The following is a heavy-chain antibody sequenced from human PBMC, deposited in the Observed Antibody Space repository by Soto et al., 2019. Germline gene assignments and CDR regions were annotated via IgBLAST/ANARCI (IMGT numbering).Heavy chain of an antibody. CDR3: ARGPSGDKVDY. CDR2: IYNSGSTYDT. CDR1: DGSISSGAYS. J-gene: IGHJ4*02. V-gene: IGHV4-30-4*01. Sequence: QVQLQESGPRLVKPSQTLSLTCTVSDGSISSGAYSWSWIRQTPEKGLQWIGHIYNSGSTYDTYNNPSLTSLLTISIDMSENQFSLNLNSVTAADTAVYYCARGPSGDKVDYWGQGTLVTVSS. D-gene: IGHD7-27*01.